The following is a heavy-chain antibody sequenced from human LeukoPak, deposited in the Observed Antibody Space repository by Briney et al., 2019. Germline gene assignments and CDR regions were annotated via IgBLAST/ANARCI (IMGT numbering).Heavy chain of an antibody. CDR1: GGSFSGYY. J-gene: IGHJ5*02. CDR3: ARDYGAYAVNRFDP. CDR2: INHSGST. V-gene: IGHV4-34*01. Sequence: PSETLSLTCAVYGGSFSGYYWSWIRQPPGKGLEWIWEINHSGSTNYNPSLKSRVTISVDTSKNQFSLKLSSVTAADTAVYYCARDYGAYAVNRFDPWGQGTLVTVSS. D-gene: IGHD4-17*01.